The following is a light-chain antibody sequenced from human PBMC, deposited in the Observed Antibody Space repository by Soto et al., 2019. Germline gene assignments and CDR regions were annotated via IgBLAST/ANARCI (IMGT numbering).Light chain of an antibody. CDR2: GAS. CDR1: QNININ. Sequence: EIVMTQSPLTLSVSPGERATLSCRASQNININLAWYRQRPGQAPRVLIYGASSRASGIPDRFSGSGSGTDFTLTINRLEPDDFAFYYCQQYKDWPPLTFGGGTRVEIK. CDR3: QQYKDWPPLT. V-gene: IGKV3D-15*01. J-gene: IGKJ4*01.